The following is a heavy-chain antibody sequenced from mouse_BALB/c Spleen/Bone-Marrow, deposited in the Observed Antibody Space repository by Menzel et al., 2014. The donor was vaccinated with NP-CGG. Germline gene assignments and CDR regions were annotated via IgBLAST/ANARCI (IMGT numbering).Heavy chain of an antibody. CDR2: IDPSDSET. Sequence: VQLQQSGPQLVRPGASVKISCKASGYSFTNYWMHWAKQRPGQGLEWIGMIDPSDSETRLNQKFKDKATLTVDKSSITAYMQLSSPTSEDSAVYYCARYDYGLDYWGQDTTLTVSS. CDR3: ARYDYGLDY. J-gene: IGHJ2*01. D-gene: IGHD2-4*01. V-gene: IGHV1S126*01. CDR1: GYSFTNYW.